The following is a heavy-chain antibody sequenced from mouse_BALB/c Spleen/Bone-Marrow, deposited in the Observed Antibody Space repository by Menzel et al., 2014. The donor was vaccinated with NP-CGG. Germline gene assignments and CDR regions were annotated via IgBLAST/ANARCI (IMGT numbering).Heavy chain of an antibody. J-gene: IGHJ4*01. CDR2: IHPNSGNT. D-gene: IGHD1-1*02. CDR3: ARAGGSYEDYVIDY. Sequence: QVHVKQSGSVLVRPGASVKLPCKTSGYTFTSSWIHWAKQRPGQGLEWIGEIHPNSGNTNYNEKFKDKATLTVDTSSRTAYVDLSSLTSEDSAVYYCARAGGSYEDYVIDYWGQGTSVTVSS. V-gene: IGHV1S130*01. CDR1: GYTFTSSW.